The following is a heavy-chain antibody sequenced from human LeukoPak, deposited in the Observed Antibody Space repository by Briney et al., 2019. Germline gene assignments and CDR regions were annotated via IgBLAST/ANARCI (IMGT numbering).Heavy chain of an antibody. V-gene: IGHV4-34*01. D-gene: IGHD3-3*01. CDR2: IYHSGST. CDR3: ARHAGGDDFWSGYYPLYYFDY. J-gene: IGHJ4*02. Sequence: SETLSLTCAVYGGSFSGYYWSWIRQPPGKGLEWIGEIYHSGSTNYNPSLKSRVTISVDTSKNQFSLKLSSVTAADTAVYYCARHAGGDDFWSGYYPLYYFDYWGQGTLVTVSS. CDR1: GGSFSGYY.